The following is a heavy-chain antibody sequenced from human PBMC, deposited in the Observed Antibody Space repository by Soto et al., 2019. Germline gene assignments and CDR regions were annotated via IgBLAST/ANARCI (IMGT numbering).Heavy chain of an antibody. CDR2: IYHSGST. CDR1: GGSISSGGYS. CDR3: DTHGGLRIDY. J-gene: IGHJ4*02. Sequence: SETLSLTCAVSGGSISSGGYSWSWIRQPPGKGLEWIGYIYHSGSTYYNPSLKSRVTISVDRSKNQFSLKLSSVIAADTAVYYCDTHGGLRIDYWGPGVLVTVS. D-gene: IGHD5-12*01. V-gene: IGHV4-30-2*01.